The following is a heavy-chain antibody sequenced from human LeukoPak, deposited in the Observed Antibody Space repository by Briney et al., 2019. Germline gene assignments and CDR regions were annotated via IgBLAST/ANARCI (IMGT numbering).Heavy chain of an antibody. CDR2: ISSSSSYT. CDR1: GLTFSNYY. Sequence: VGSLRLSCAASGLTFSNYYMSWIRQAPGKGLEWVSYISSSSSYTNYADSVKGRFTISRDNAKNSLYLQMNSLRAEDTAVYYCARSLLWFGENYCDYWGQGTLVTVSS. J-gene: IGHJ4*02. CDR3: ARSLLWFGENYCDY. D-gene: IGHD3-10*01. V-gene: IGHV3-11*06.